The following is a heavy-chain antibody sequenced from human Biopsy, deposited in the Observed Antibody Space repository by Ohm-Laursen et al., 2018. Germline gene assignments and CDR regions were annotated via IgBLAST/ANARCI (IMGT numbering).Heavy chain of an antibody. Sequence: SLRLSCAASGFTFDDYGMRWIRQPPGKGLEWVSGIRRNSAIIDYADSVRGRFTISRGNARTFLFLQMNNLKSEDTAFYYCARDRGGARYGMDVWGRGTTVTVSS. CDR3: ARDRGGARYGMDV. V-gene: IGHV3-9*01. CDR2: IRRNSAII. J-gene: IGHJ6*02. CDR1: GFTFDDYG. D-gene: IGHD1-26*01.